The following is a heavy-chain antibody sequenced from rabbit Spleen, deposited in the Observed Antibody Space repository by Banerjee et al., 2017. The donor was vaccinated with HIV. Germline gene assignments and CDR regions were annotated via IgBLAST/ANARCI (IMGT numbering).Heavy chain of an antibody. CDR2: IYTRSGTT. Sequence: QQHLEESGGGLVKPGGTLTLTCKASGIDFSAHYYVCWVRQAPGKGLELIACIYTRSGTTWYPSWVNGRFTISRSTSLNTVDLKMTSLTAADTATYFCARDAGYAGSGYATPDAFDPWGPGTLVTVS. D-gene: IGHD8-1*01. V-gene: IGHV1S43*01. CDR3: ARDAGYAGSGYATPDAFDP. J-gene: IGHJ2*01. CDR1: GIDFSAHYY.